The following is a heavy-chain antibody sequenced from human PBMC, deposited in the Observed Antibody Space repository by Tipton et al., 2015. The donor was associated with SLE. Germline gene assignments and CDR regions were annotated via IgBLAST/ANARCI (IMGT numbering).Heavy chain of an antibody. V-gene: IGHV4-61*02. Sequence: TLSLTCTVSGGSISSGSYYWSWIRQPAGKGLEWIGRIYTSGSTNYNPSLKSRVTISVDTFKNQFSLNLSSVTAADTAVYYCVFSGSSLLRAFDIWGQGTVVIASS. J-gene: IGHJ3*02. D-gene: IGHD1-26*01. CDR2: IYTSGST. CDR1: GGSISSGSYY. CDR3: VFSGSSLLRAFDI.